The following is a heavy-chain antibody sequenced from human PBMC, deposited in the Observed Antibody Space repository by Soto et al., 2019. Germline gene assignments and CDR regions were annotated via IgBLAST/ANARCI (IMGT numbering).Heavy chain of an antibody. J-gene: IGHJ4*02. CDR1: GFSFKDAW. CDR2: IKSSTDGGTA. Sequence: EVQLVESGGGFVESGGSLRLSCAASGFSFKDAWMTWVRQAPGKGLEWVGRIKSSTDGGTADYGAAGKGRFTMSRDDAKDTLYLHMDRLKREDTGVYDCTSFLQLRGRVFDYWGPGTQGTVSA. D-gene: IGHD3-16*01. V-gene: IGHV3-15*07. CDR3: TSFLQLRGRVFDY.